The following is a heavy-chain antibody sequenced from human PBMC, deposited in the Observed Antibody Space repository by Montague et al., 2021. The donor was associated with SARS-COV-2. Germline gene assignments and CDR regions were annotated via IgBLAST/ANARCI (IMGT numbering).Heavy chain of an antibody. CDR2: ITYNGST. V-gene: IGHV4-39*01. D-gene: IGHD3-9*01. CDR3: AIQHGRGFVLTVFETYFDY. CDR1: GDPISSSSYY. Sequence: SETLSLTCTVSGDPISSSSYYWGWIRQSPGRGLVWIGSITYNGSTYYYPSLKSRVTISVDAPKDQFSLQQDSMTAADTAVYYCAIQHGRGFVLTVFETYFDYWGQGSLVIVSS. J-gene: IGHJ4*02.